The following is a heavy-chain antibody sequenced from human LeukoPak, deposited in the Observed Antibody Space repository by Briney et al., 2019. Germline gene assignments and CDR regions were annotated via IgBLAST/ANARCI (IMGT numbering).Heavy chain of an antibody. Sequence: ASVKVSCKTSGYTFTSYPIHWVRQAPGQRLEWMGWINAGSGDTKYSQNFQGRVTINIDTSASTAYMELSSLTSEDTAVYYCARDGGFGGWYDYWGQGTLVTVSP. V-gene: IGHV1-3*01. CDR2: INAGSGDT. CDR3: ARDGGFGGWYDY. CDR1: GYTFTSYP. D-gene: IGHD6-19*01. J-gene: IGHJ4*02.